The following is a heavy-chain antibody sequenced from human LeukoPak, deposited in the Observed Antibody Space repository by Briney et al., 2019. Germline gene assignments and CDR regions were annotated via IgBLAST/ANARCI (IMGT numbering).Heavy chain of an antibody. CDR2: IIPILGIA. Sequence: GASVKVSCKASGGTFSSYTISWVRQAPGQGLEWMGRIIPILGIANYAQKFQGRVTITADKSTSTDYMELSSLRSEDTAVYYCARGDSTDFWSGYSRRWFDPWGQGTLVTVSS. CDR3: ARGDSTDFWSGYSRRWFDP. J-gene: IGHJ5*02. V-gene: IGHV1-69*02. D-gene: IGHD3-3*01. CDR1: GGTFSSYT.